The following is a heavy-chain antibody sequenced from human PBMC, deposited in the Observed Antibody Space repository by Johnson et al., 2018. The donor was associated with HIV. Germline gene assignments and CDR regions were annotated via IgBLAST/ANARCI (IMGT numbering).Heavy chain of an antibody. J-gene: IGHJ3*02. Sequence: QVQLVESGGGVVQPGRSLRLSCAASGFTFSSYPMHWVRQAPGKGLEWVAVMSFDGSNKYYADSVKGRFTISRDNAKNSLYLQMNSLRAEDTALYYCARDHRSWYDDAFDIWGQGTMVTVSS. D-gene: IGHD6-13*01. CDR2: MSFDGSNK. CDR1: GFTFSSYP. V-gene: IGHV3-30*04. CDR3: ARDHRSWYDDAFDI.